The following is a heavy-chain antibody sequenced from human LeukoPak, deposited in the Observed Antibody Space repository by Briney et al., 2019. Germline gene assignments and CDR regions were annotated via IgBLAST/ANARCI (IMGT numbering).Heavy chain of an antibody. CDR3: ASGDSTYYYGSGSPYYGMDV. CDR1: GGSISSYY. Sequence: PSETLSLTCTVSGGSISSYYWSWIRQPPGKGLEWIGYIYYSGSTNYNPSLKSRVTISVDTSKNQSSLKLSSVTAADTAVYYCASGDSTYYYGSGSPYYGMDVWGQGTTVTVSS. CDR2: IYYSGST. J-gene: IGHJ6*02. V-gene: IGHV4-59*08. D-gene: IGHD3-10*01.